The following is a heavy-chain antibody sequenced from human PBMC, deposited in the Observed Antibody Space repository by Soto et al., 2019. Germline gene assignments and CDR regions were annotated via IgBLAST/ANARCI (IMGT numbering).Heavy chain of an antibody. Sequence: GASVKVSCKASGYTFTGYYMHWVRQAPGQGLEWMGWINPNSGGTNYAQKFQGRVTMTRDTSISTAYMELSRLRSDDKAVYYCARERVDTAMVNDYYYGMDVWGQGTTVTVSS. CDR3: ARERVDTAMVNDYYYGMDV. J-gene: IGHJ6*02. CDR1: GYTFTGYY. D-gene: IGHD5-18*01. V-gene: IGHV1-2*02. CDR2: INPNSGGT.